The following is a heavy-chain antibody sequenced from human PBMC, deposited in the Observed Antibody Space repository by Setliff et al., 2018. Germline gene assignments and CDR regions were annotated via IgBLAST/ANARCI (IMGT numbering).Heavy chain of an antibody. CDR3: ARDRLERLDAFDI. CDR1: GGTFSSYA. D-gene: IGHD1-1*01. J-gene: IGHJ3*02. Sequence: SVKVSCKASGGTFSSYAISWVRQAPGQGLEWMGGIIPIFGTANYAQKFQGRVTITTDESTSTAYMELSSLRSEDTAVYYCARDRLERLDAFDIWSQGTMVTVS. CDR2: IIPIFGTA. V-gene: IGHV1-69*05.